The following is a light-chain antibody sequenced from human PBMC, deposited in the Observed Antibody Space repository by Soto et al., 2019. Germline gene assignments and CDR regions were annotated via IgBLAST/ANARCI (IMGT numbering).Light chain of an antibody. CDR3: CAYAGSSLVV. CDR1: SSDVGRYNY. Sequence: QSALTQPRSVSGSPGQSVTISCTGTSSDVGRYNYVSWYQQHPGNAPKLMIFDVSKRPSGVPDRFSGSKSGNTASLTISGLQAEDEADYYCCAYAGSSLVVFGGGTKVTVL. V-gene: IGLV2-11*01. J-gene: IGLJ2*01. CDR2: DVS.